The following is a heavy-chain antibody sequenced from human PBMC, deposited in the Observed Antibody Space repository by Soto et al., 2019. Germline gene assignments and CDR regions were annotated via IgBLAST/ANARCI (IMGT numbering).Heavy chain of an antibody. Sequence: EVYLVESGGGVVRPGGALRLSCAPSGFGFDEYGMSWVRQGPGKGLEWVSGINRHGDSTGYADSVKGRFTISRDNAKNSLYLQMNGLRAEDTAFYYCARDHRWGYEYGDYGDSWGQGTLVTVSS. CDR2: INRHGDST. CDR3: ARDHRWGYEYGDYGDS. D-gene: IGHD4-17*01. CDR1: GFGFDEYG. V-gene: IGHV3-20*04. J-gene: IGHJ4*02.